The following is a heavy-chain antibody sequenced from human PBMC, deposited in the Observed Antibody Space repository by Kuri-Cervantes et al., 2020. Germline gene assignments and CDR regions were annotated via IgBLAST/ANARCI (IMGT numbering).Heavy chain of an antibody. CDR1: GFTFSSYG. V-gene: IGHV3-7*03. Sequence: GESLKISCAASGFTFSSYGMHWVRQAPGKGLEWVANIKQDGSEEYYVDSVKGRFTISRDNAKNSLYLQMNSLKTEDTAVYYCTLPFYDFWSGYRDWWFDPWGQGTLVTVSS. CDR2: IKQDGSEE. D-gene: IGHD3-3*01. CDR3: TLPFYDFWSGYRDWWFDP. J-gene: IGHJ5*02.